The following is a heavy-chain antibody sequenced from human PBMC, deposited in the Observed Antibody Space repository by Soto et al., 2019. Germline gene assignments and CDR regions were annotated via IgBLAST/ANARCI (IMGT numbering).Heavy chain of an antibody. D-gene: IGHD3-3*02. V-gene: IGHV4-39*01. CDR3: ARLSRGRIFGVVYYYGMDV. Sequence: PSETLSLTCTVSGGSIRSSISYGVSIRQPPGKGLEWIGRIYYSGSTYYSPSLKSRGTISVDTSKNQFSLKLSSVAAADTAVYYCARLSRGRIFGVVYYYGMDVWGQGTTVTVSS. J-gene: IGHJ6*02. CDR1: GGSIRSSISY. CDR2: IYYSGST.